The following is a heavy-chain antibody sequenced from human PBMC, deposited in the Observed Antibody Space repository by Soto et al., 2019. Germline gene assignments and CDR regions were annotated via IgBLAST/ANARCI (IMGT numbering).Heavy chain of an antibody. D-gene: IGHD6-6*01. Sequence: ASVKVSCKASGYTFTSYYMHWVRQAPGQGLEWMGIINPSGGSTSYAQKFQGRVTMTRDTSTSTVYMELSSLRSEDTAVYYCARVTIAARPSDASDIWGQGTMVTVSS. CDR1: GYTFTSYY. V-gene: IGHV1-46*01. J-gene: IGHJ3*02. CDR3: ARVTIAARPSDASDI. CDR2: INPSGGST.